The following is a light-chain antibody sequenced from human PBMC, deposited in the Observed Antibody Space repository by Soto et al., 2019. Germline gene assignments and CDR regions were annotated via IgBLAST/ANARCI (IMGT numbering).Light chain of an antibody. CDR3: QQYNNWPPIT. J-gene: IGKJ5*01. Sequence: EIVLTQSPATLSLSPGERATLSCRASQSLSSNFLAWYQQKPGQPPRLLIYDTSTRATGIPARFSGSGSGTEFTLTISSLQSEDFAVYYCQQYNNWPPITFGQGTRLEIK. CDR2: DTS. CDR1: QSLSSN. V-gene: IGKV3-15*01.